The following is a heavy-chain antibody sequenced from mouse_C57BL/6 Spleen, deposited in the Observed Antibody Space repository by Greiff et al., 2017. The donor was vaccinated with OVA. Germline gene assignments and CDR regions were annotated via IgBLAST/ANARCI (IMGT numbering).Heavy chain of an antibody. V-gene: IGHV1-80*01. J-gene: IGHJ1*03. CDR1: GYAFSSYW. D-gene: IGHD1-1*01. Sequence: VQGVESGAELVKPGASVKISCKASGYAFSSYWMNWVKQRPGKGLEWIGQIYPGDGDTNYNGKFKGKATLTADKSSSTAYMQLSSLTSEDSSVYFCARKNYGRYFDVWGTGTTVTVSS. CDR2: IYPGDGDT. CDR3: ARKNYGRYFDV.